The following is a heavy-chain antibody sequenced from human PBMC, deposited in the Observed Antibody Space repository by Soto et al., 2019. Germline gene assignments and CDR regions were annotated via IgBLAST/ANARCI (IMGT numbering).Heavy chain of an antibody. V-gene: IGHV3-53*01. CDR1: GFSVSSNY. CDR2: TYSGGST. CDR3: GRKHDCGGDVFSGDDFDI. D-gene: IGHD2-21*02. Sequence: GGSLRLSCGASGFSVSSNYMTWVRQAPGKGLEWASSTYSGGSTYYSDSAKGRFTIYIDNSKNTLYLQISLLRAEDTAVYYSGRKHDCGGDVFSGDDFDIRGQGTMVTV. J-gene: IGHJ3*02.